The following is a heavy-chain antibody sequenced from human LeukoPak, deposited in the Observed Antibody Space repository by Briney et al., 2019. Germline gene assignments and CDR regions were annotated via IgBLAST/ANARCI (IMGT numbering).Heavy chain of an antibody. V-gene: IGHV3-23*01. Sequence: GGSLRLSCAASGFTFSSYAMSWVRQAPGKGLEWVSAISGSGGSTYYADSVKGRFTISRDNSKNTRYLQMNSLRAEDTAVYYCAKGDIVVVTAWFDPWGQGTLVTVSS. CDR1: GFTFSSYA. D-gene: IGHD2-21*02. CDR2: ISGSGGST. J-gene: IGHJ5*02. CDR3: AKGDIVVVTAWFDP.